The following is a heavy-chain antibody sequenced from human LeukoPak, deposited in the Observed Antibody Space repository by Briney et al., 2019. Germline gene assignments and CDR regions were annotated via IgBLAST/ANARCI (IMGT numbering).Heavy chain of an antibody. D-gene: IGHD3-10*01. Sequence: ASVKVSCKASGYTFTSYGISWVRQAPGQGLEWMGWISAYNGNTNYAQKLQGRVTMTTDTSTSTAYMELRSLRSDDTAVYYCARGGDTMVRGVIILYYFDYWGQGTLVTVSS. CDR2: ISAYNGNT. CDR3: ARGGDTMVRGVIILYYFDY. V-gene: IGHV1-18*01. J-gene: IGHJ4*02. CDR1: GYTFTSYG.